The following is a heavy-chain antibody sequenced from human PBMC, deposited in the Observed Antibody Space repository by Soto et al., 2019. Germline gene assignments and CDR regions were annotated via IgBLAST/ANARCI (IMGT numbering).Heavy chain of an antibody. J-gene: IGHJ4*02. CDR1: GFTFSSNG. D-gene: IGHD2-21*01. Sequence: QVQLVESGGGVVQPGRSLRLSCAASGFTFSSNGMHWVRQAPGKGLEWVAVIWSDGSEKYYADYVKGRFSISRDNSKNTLYLHMYSLRAEDTAVYYCARDLGRFNFGAAYFGYWGQGTLVTVSS. V-gene: IGHV3-33*01. CDR3: ARDLGRFNFGAAYFGY. CDR2: IWSDGSEK.